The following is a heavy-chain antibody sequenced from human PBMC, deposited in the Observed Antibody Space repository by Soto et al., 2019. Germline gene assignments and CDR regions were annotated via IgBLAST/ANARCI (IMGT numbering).Heavy chain of an antibody. J-gene: IGHJ5*02. CDR2: VYYNENT. CDR3: ARRERYYASTGWFDP. CDR1: AGSISFLTYY. V-gene: IGHV4-39*01. D-gene: IGHD3-16*01. Sequence: PSQTLSVPCFLSAGSISFLTYYWGWIRQPPGKGLEWIGTVYYNENTYYSPSLKSRVTITVDTAKNQFSLNLRSVTAADTAMYFCARRERYYASTGWFDPWGPGTMVTVSS.